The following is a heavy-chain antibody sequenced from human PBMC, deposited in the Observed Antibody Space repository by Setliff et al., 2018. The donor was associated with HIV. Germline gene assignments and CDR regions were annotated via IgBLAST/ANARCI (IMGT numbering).Heavy chain of an antibody. CDR3: ATEGAGGSYQRASALDV. CDR2: MMTIFSTT. V-gene: IGHV1-69*05. CDR1: AGSFSTFA. Sequence: SVKVSCKSSAGSFSTFAINWVRQAPGQGLEWMGGMMTIFSTTNYARKFQGRVTITTDESTGTAYMELSNLRSEDTAVYYCATEGAGGSYQRASALDVWGQGTMVTVSS. D-gene: IGHD1-26*01. J-gene: IGHJ3*01.